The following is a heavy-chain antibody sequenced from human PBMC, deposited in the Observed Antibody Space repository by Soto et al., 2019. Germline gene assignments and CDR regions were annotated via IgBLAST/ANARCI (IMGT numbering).Heavy chain of an antibody. V-gene: IGHV1-18*04. CDR3: AGWMSGIHSDWFDP. J-gene: IGHJ5*02. D-gene: IGHD1-26*01. CDR1: GYTFSRYG. CDR2: SSDDNGKI. Sequence: QVQLVQSGAEVKKPGASVKVSCKASGYTFSRYGISWVRQAPGQGLEWMGWSSDDNGKIEYAQKIQGRVTMTTDTSPSTAYMELRSLRSDDTAGYYCAGWMSGIHSDWFDPWGQGTLVIVSS.